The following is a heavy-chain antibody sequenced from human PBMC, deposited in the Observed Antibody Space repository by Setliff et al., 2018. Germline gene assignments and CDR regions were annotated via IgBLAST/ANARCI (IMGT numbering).Heavy chain of an antibody. CDR3: ARTGTYRYFDY. J-gene: IGHJ4*02. CDR1: GGSISSGGYY. V-gene: IGHV4-39*01. Sequence: KPSETLSLTCTVSGGSISSGGYYWSWIRQHPGKGLEWIGRIYYRGDTYYNASLKSRLTLSVDTSKNQVSLNLRSVTAADTAVYYCARTGTYRYFDYWGQGTQVTVSS. CDR2: IYYRGDT. D-gene: IGHD1-1*01.